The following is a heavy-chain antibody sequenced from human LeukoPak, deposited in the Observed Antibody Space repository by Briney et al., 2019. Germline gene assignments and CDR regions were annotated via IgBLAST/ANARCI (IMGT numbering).Heavy chain of an antibody. V-gene: IGHV4-34*01. CDR3: ARRRIAAAGNCYMDV. Sequence: PSETLSLTCAVYGGSFSGYYWSWIRQPPGKGLEWIGEINHSGSTNYNPSLKSRVTISVDTSKNQFSLKLSSVTAADTAVYYCARRRIAAAGNCYMDVWGKGTTVTVSS. CDR1: GGSFSGYY. CDR2: INHSGST. D-gene: IGHD6-13*01. J-gene: IGHJ6*03.